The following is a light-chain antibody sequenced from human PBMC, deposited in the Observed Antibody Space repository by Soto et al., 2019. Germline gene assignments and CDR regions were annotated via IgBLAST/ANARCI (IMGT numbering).Light chain of an antibody. V-gene: IGKV3-20*01. CDR1: QSVSSSY. Sequence: PGERVTLSCRASQSVSSSYLTWYQQKPGQAPRLLIYGASTRATGIPDRFSGSGSGTDFTLTISRLEPEDFAVYYCQQYGSSPWTFGQGTKV. J-gene: IGKJ1*01. CDR3: QQYGSSPWT. CDR2: GAS.